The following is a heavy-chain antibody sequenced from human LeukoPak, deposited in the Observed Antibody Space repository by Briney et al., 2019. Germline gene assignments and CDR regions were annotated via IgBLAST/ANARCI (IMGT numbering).Heavy chain of an antibody. Sequence: GGSLRLSCAASGFTFSSYAMSWVRQAPGKGLEWVSAISGSGGSTYYADSVKGRFTISRDNSKNTLYLQMNSLRAEDTAVYYCAKDDLITMVRGVDFDYWGQGTLVTVSS. CDR2: ISGSGGST. V-gene: IGHV3-23*01. CDR1: GFTFSSYA. J-gene: IGHJ4*02. CDR3: AKDDLITMVRGVDFDY. D-gene: IGHD3-10*01.